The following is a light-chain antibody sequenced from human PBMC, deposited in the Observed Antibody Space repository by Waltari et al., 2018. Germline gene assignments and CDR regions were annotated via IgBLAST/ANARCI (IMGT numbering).Light chain of an antibody. CDR3: CSYAGSTTHVI. V-gene: IGLV2-23*02. CDR1: SSDVGSYNL. CDR2: EVT. Sequence: QSALTQPASVSGSPGQSITISCTGTSSDVGSYNLVSWYQQHPGKAPKLMIYEVTKRPSGVSKRFSGSKSGNTASLTISGLQAEDEADYCCCSYAGSTTHVIFGGGTKLTVL. J-gene: IGLJ2*01.